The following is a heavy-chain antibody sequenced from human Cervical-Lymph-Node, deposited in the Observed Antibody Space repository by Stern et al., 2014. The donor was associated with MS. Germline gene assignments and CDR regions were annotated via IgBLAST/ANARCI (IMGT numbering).Heavy chain of an antibody. CDR1: GYTFTNYG. D-gene: IGHD3-16*01. J-gene: IGHJ6*02. V-gene: IGHV1-18*01. Sequence: QVQLGQSGPEVKKPGASVKVSCKASGYTFTNYGLSWLRQAPGQGLEWMGWISAYNGNTYYTQNLQDRVTMTTDTSTNTAYMELRSLRSDDTAAYFCARGGTTSAANYYYYGLDVWGQGTTVTVSS. CDR3: ARGGTTSAANYYYYGLDV. CDR2: ISAYNGNT.